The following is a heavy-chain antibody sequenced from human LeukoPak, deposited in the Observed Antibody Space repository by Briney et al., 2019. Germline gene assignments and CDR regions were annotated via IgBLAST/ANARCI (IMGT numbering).Heavy chain of an antibody. J-gene: IGHJ4*02. CDR3: ARGSHYSNYPPTGFDY. V-gene: IGHV3-21*01. CDR2: INTISSYI. Sequence: RSGGSLRLSCAASGFTFSSYSFNWVRQAPGKGLEWVSSINTISSYIYYADSVKGRFTISRDNAKNSLYLQMNSLRAEDTAVYYCARGSHYSNYPPTGFDYWGQGTLVTVSS. D-gene: IGHD4-11*01. CDR1: GFTFSSYS.